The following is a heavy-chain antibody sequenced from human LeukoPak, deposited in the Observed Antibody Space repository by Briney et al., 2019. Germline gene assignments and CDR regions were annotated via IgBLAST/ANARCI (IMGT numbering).Heavy chain of an antibody. V-gene: IGHV4-61*01. CDR2: VSNSGST. Sequence: SETLSLTCTVSGGSVTSSSYFWSWIRQPPGKGLEWIGYVSNSGSTHYNPSLKSRATILLDTPKNQFSLKLSSVTAADTAVYHCARLSDFGVWPFDPWGQGTLVTVSS. J-gene: IGHJ5*02. CDR1: GGSVTSSSYF. D-gene: IGHD3-16*01. CDR3: ARLSDFGVWPFDP.